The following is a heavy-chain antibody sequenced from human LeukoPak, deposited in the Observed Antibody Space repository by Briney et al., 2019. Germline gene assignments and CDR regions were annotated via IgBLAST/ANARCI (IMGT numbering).Heavy chain of an antibody. CDR3: ARRHRTRGDYYYYYMDV. Sequence: SETLSLTCTVSGGSISSYYRSWIRQPPGKGLEWIGYIYTSGSTNYNPSLKSRVTISVDTSKNQFSLKLSSVTAADTAVYYCARRHRTRGDYYYYYMDVWGKGTTVTVSS. CDR2: IYTSGST. CDR1: GGSISSYY. J-gene: IGHJ6*03. D-gene: IGHD1-14*01. V-gene: IGHV4-4*09.